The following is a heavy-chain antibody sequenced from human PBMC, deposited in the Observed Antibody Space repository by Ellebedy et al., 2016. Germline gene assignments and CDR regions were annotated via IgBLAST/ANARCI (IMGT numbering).Heavy chain of an antibody. CDR3: ARDGVTIVVEALDY. D-gene: IGHD3-22*01. J-gene: IGHJ4*02. Sequence: GGSLRLSCAASGFTFSSYAMHWVRQAPGKGLEWVAVISYDGSNKYYADSVKGRFTISRDNSKNTLYLQMNSLRAEDTAVYYCARDGVTIVVEALDYWGQGTLVTVSS. CDR2: ISYDGSNK. V-gene: IGHV3-30-3*01. CDR1: GFTFSSYA.